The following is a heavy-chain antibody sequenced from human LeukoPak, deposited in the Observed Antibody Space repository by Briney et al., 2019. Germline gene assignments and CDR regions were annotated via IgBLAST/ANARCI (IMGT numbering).Heavy chain of an antibody. J-gene: IGHJ3*02. D-gene: IGHD2-2*01. CDR3: AIVVVPAAHDAFDI. V-gene: IGHV3-21*01. CDR2: ISSSSSYI. Sequence: GGSLRLSCAASGFTFSSYSMNWVRQAPGKGLEGVSSISSSSSYIYYADSVKGRFTISRDNAKNSLYLQMNSLRAEDTAVYYCAIVVVPAAHDAFDIWGQGTMVTVSS. CDR1: GFTFSSYS.